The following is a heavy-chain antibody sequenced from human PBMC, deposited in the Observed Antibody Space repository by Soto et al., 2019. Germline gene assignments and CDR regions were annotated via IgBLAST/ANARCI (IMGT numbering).Heavy chain of an antibody. CDR2: ISYDGSNK. CDR1: GFTFSSYG. V-gene: IGHV3-30*18. CDR3: AKDELSSSWSYYYYGMDV. Sequence: QVQLVESGGGVVQPGRSLRLSCAASGFTFSSYGMHWVRQAPGKGLEWVAVISYDGSNKYYADSVKGRFTISRDNSKNTLYLQMTSLRDEDTAVYYCAKDELSSSWSYYYYGMDVWGQGTTVTVSS. D-gene: IGHD6-13*01. J-gene: IGHJ6*02.